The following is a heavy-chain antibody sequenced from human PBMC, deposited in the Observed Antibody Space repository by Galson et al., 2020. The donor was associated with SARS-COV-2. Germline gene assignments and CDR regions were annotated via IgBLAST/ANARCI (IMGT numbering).Heavy chain of an antibody. D-gene: IGHD4-17*01. CDR2: IFHSGST. CDR1: GGSMRSYY. V-gene: IGHV4-59*01. J-gene: IGHJ1*01. Sequence: SETLSLTCTVSGGSMRSYYWTWIRQPPGTGLEWIGNIFHSGSTNFTPSLKSRVTISMDTSKSQLSLNLSSVTAADTAVYYCARDYGGGIFQYWGQGTLVTVSS. CDR3: ARDYGGGIFQY.